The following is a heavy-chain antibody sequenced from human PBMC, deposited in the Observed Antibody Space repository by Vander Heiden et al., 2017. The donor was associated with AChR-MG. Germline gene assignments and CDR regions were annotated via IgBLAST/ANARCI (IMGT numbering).Heavy chain of an antibody. D-gene: IGHD3-16*02. CDR1: GFTFDAYA. V-gene: IGHV3-9*01. CDR2: ISWNSGSI. J-gene: IGHJ4*02. Sequence: EVQLVESGGGLVQPGRSLRLSCAASGFTFDAYAMHWVRQAPGKGLEWVSGISWNSGSIGYADSVKGRFTISRDNAKNSLYLQMNSLRAEDTALYYCAKDKARSYRYGMFDYWGQGTLVTVSS. CDR3: AKDKARSYRYGMFDY.